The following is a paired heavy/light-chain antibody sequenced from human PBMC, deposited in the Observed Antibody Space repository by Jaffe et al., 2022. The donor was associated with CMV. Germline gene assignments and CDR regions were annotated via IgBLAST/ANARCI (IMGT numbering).Heavy chain of an antibody. D-gene: IGHD2-21*02. CDR1: GFGFNNYG. CDR3: ARGEHIVVETSIWTKPWVLRS. V-gene: IGHV3-30*03. Sequence: QVQLVESGGGVVQPGTSLRLSCAASGFGFNNYGMHWVRQAPGKGLEWVALISYDGSKKYYADSVKGRFTISRDNSRNTLYLQINSLKSEDTAVYYCARGEHIVVETSIWTKPWVLRSWGQGTLVTVAS. CDR2: ISYDGSKK. J-gene: IGHJ1*01.
Light chain of an antibody. Sequence: QSVLTQPPSVSAAPGQTVTIPCSGSNSNIETNYVSWYQQFPGTAPKLLIYENNERPSGIPDRFSGSKSGRSATLGITGLQSGDEADYYCGTWDTSLSAGVFGGGTKLTVL. CDR1: NSNIETNY. CDR2: ENN. CDR3: GTWDTSLSAGV. V-gene: IGLV1-51*02. J-gene: IGLJ3*02.